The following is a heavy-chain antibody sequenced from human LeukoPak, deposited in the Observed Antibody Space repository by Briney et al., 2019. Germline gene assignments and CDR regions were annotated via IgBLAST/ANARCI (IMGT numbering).Heavy chain of an antibody. CDR3: ASQIGSPWQVRCTNGVCSNDAFDI. Sequence: SVKVSCKASGGTFSSYAISWVRQAPGQGLEWMGGIIPIFGTANYAQKFQGRVTITTDESTSTAYMELSSLRSEDTVVYYCASQIGSPWQVRCTNGVCSNDAFDIWGQGTMVTVSS. V-gene: IGHV1-69*05. CDR2: IIPIFGTA. CDR1: GGTFSSYA. D-gene: IGHD2-8*01. J-gene: IGHJ3*02.